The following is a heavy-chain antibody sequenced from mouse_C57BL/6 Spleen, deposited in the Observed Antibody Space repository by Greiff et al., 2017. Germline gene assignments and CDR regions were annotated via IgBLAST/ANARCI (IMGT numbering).Heavy chain of an antibody. Sequence: QVQLQQPVAELVKPGASVKLSCKASGYTFTSYWMQWVKQRPGQGLEWIGEIDPSDSYTNYNQKFKGKATLTVDTSSSTAYMQLSSLTSEDSAVYYCAREVLRYYFDYWGQGTTLTVSS. V-gene: IGHV1-50*01. CDR3: AREVLRYYFDY. D-gene: IGHD1-1*01. CDR1: GYTFTSYW. CDR2: IDPSDSYT. J-gene: IGHJ2*01.